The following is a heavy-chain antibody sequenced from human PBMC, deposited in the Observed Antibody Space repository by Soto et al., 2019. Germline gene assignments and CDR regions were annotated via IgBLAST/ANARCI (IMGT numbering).Heavy chain of an antibody. Sequence: QVQLVQSGAEVKKPGSSVKVSCKASGGTFSSYAISWVRQAPGQGLEWMGGIIPIFGTANYAQKFQGRVTITADESTSTAYIELSSLRSEDTAVYYCARDAVTPPIYGMDVWGQGTTVTVSS. D-gene: IGHD2-21*02. J-gene: IGHJ6*02. CDR1: GGTFSSYA. CDR2: IIPIFGTA. V-gene: IGHV1-69*01. CDR3: ARDAVTPPIYGMDV.